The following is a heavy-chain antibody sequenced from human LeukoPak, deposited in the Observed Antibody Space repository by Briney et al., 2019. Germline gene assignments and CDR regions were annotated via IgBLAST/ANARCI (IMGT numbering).Heavy chain of an antibody. D-gene: IGHD2-15*01. CDR1: GGTFSSYA. V-gene: IGHV1-69*06. CDR2: IIPIFGTA. Sequence: SVKVSCKASGGTFSSYAISWVRQAPGQGLEWMGRIIPIFGTANYAQKFQGRVTITADKSTSTAYMELSSLRSEDTAVYYCARESSGVAATQVWFDPWGQGTLVTVSS. J-gene: IGHJ5*02. CDR3: ARESSGVAATQVWFDP.